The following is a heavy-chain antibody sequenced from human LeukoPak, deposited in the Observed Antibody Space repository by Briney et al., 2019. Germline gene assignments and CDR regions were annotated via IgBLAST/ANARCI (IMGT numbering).Heavy chain of an antibody. CDR1: GFTFASSA. CDR2: IVVGSGNT. V-gene: IGHV1-58*01. D-gene: IGHD4-23*01. J-gene: IGHJ4*02. CDR3: AADMGGLRWRRGESFDY. Sequence: ASVKVSCKASGFTFASSAVQWVRQARGQRLEWIGWIVVGSGNTNYAQKFQERVTTTRDMSTSTAYMELSSLRSEDTAVYYCAADMGGLRWRRGESFDYWGQGTLVTVSS.